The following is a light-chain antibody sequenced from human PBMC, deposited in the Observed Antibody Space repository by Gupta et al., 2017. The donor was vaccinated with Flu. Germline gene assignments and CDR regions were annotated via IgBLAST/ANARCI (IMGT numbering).Light chain of an antibody. Sequence: QSALTQPAFVSGSPGQSIPISCTGTSSDVGSYNYVSWYQHHPGKAPKLIIYEVSNRPSGISSRFSGSKSGNTASLTISGLQAEDEADYYCSSHASSSTLYVFGTGTKVTVL. V-gene: IGLV2-14*01. CDR2: EVS. CDR3: SSHASSSTLYV. J-gene: IGLJ1*01. CDR1: SSDVGSYNY.